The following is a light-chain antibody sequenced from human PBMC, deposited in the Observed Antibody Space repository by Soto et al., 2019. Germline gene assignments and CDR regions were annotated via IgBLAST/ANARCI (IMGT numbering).Light chain of an antibody. CDR3: QEDKNDYGT. V-gene: IGKV1-5*03. CDR2: KAS. CDR1: QSIDTW. J-gene: IGKJ1*01. Sequence: DIQMTQSPATLAASVGDRVSLTCRASQSIDTWLAWYQQKPGKAPNLLIYKASRLESGVPSRFSGSGSGTEFTLTISRLQPEDFGSYYCQEDKNDYGTFGQGTKVEIK.